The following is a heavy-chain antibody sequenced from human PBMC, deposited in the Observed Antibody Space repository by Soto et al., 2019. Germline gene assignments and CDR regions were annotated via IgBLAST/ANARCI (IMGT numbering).Heavy chain of an antibody. V-gene: IGHV4-59*01. Sequence: QVQLQESGPGLVKPSETLSLTCTVSGGSISSYYWSWIRQPPGKGLEWIGYIYYSGSTNYNPSLKSRVTLSVETSKNQFSLKLSSVTAVDTAMYHYASGKPITGTTFPFDMWGQGTMVTVSS. CDR1: GGSISSYY. CDR3: ASGKPITGTTFPFDM. CDR2: IYYSGST. J-gene: IGHJ3*02. D-gene: IGHD1-20*01.